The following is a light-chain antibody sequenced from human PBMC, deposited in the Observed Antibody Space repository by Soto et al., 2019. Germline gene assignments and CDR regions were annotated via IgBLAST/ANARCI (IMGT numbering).Light chain of an antibody. CDR1: QSLVSSDGNTY. V-gene: IGKV2-30*01. CDR3: LQGSHWPWT. J-gene: IGKJ1*01. Sequence: DVVMTQSPLSLPVTLGQPASISCRSSQSLVSSDGNTYLNWFQQRPGQSPRRLIYNVSNRDSGVPDRFSGSGSGTDFTLKIIRVEAEDVGVYYCLQGSHWPWTFGQGTKVEI. CDR2: NVS.